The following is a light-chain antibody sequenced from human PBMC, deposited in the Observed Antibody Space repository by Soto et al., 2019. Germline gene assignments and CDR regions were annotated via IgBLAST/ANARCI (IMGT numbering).Light chain of an antibody. CDR2: DVS. V-gene: IGLV2-14*03. Sequence: QSALTQPASVSGSPGQSITIFCTGTSSDIGRYNYVSWYQQHPGKAPKLMIRDVSDRPSGVSNRFSGSKSGNTASLTISGLQDEDEADYYCSSYTSGSTPYVFGTGTKVTVL. J-gene: IGLJ1*01. CDR3: SSYTSGSTPYV. CDR1: SSDIGRYNY.